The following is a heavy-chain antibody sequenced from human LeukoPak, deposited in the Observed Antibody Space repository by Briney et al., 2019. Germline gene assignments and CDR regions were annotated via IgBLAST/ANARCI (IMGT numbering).Heavy chain of an antibody. J-gene: IGHJ4*02. CDR3: AKVPYYDFWSGYSYYFDY. CDR2: ISGSGGST. Sequence: PGGSLRLSCAASGFTFSSYAMSWVRQAPGKGLEWVSRISGSGGSTYYADSEKGRFTISRDNSKNTLVLQMDSLRAEDTAIYYCAKVPYYDFWSGYSYYFDYWGQGTLVTVSS. CDR1: GFTFSSYA. V-gene: IGHV3-23*01. D-gene: IGHD3-3*01.